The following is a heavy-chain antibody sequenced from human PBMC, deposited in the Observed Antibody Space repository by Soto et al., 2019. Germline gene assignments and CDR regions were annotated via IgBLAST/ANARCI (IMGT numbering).Heavy chain of an antibody. V-gene: IGHV3-30-3*01. J-gene: IGHJ2*01. Sequence: HPGGSLRLSCAASRFTFSIYAIHWVRQAPGKGLEWVAGISNTGNSEHYADSVKGRFTISRDNSRNTLYLQMNTLRTEDTAVYYCARDSYPRGDFLTAYNFDFWGRGALFPVSS. CDR3: ARDSYPRGDFLTAYNFDF. CDR2: ISNTGNSE. D-gene: IGHD3-9*01. CDR1: RFTFSIYA.